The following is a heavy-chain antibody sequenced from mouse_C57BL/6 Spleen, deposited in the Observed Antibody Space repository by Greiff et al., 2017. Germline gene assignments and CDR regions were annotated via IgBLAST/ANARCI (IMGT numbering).Heavy chain of an antibody. Sequence: QVQLQQPGAELVKPGASVKLSCKASGYTFTNYSMHWVKQRSGRGLEWIGRFYPSSGGIKYNEKFKSKATLTVDKPSSTAYMELSRLTSEDSAVYFCASPEDYGSSYDAMDYWGQGTSVTVSS. CDR3: ASPEDYGSSYDAMDY. CDR2: FYPSSGGI. V-gene: IGHV1-72*01. D-gene: IGHD1-1*01. J-gene: IGHJ4*01. CDR1: GYTFTNYS.